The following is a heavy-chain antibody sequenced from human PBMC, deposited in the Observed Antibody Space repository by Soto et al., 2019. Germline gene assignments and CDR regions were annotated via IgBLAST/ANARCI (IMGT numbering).Heavy chain of an antibody. Sequence: PSETLSLTCTVSGGSISNYYWNWIRQPPGKRLEWIGYIYYSGSTNYNPSLKSRVTISIDTSKNHFSLKLSSVPAADTAVYYCARDGGHKYSWNDEGPWFDPWGQGTLVTVSS. V-gene: IGHV4-59*01. D-gene: IGHD1-20*01. CDR2: IYYSGST. J-gene: IGHJ5*02. CDR3: ARDGGHKYSWNDEGPWFDP. CDR1: GGSISNYY.